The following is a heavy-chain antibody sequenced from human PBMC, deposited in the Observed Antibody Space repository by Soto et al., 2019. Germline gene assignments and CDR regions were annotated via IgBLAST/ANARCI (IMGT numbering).Heavy chain of an antibody. Sequence: PGGSLRLSCAASGFTLSDRAMHWIRQAPGKGREWLAIIWRDGSEKFYAGSVKGRFTISRDNSKNTVYLQMNTLSAEDTAMYYCARALFPDVDIYAMDVWGQGXAVTVSS. CDR1: GFTLSDRA. D-gene: IGHD2-2*03. CDR2: IWRDGSEK. J-gene: IGHJ6*02. V-gene: IGHV3-33*01. CDR3: ARALFPDVDIYAMDV.